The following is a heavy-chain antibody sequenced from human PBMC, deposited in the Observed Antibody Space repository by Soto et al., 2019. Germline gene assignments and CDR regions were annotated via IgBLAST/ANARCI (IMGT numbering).Heavy chain of an antibody. V-gene: IGHV3-23*01. CDR1: GFTFSSYA. Sequence: PGGSLRLSCAASGFTFSSYAMSWVRQAPGKGLEWVSAISGSGGSTYYADSVKGRFTISRDNSKNTLYLQMNSLRAEDTAVYYCAKDQDIVVGYGMDVWGQGTTVPVSS. CDR2: ISGSGGST. CDR3: AKDQDIVVGYGMDV. J-gene: IGHJ6*02. D-gene: IGHD2-2*01.